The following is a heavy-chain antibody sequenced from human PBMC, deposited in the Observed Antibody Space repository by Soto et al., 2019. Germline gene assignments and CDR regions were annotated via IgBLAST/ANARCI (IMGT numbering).Heavy chain of an antibody. CDR1: GYTFTNFG. CDR3: ARDRTRAAGTLDY. D-gene: IGHD6-13*01. J-gene: IGHJ4*02. CDR2: IIPIFGTA. Sequence: SVKVSCKASGYTFTNFGISWVRQAPGQGLEWMGGIIPIFGTANYAQKFQGRVTITADESTSTAYMELSSLRSEDTAVYYCARDRTRAAGTLDYWSQGTLVTVSS. V-gene: IGHV1-69*13.